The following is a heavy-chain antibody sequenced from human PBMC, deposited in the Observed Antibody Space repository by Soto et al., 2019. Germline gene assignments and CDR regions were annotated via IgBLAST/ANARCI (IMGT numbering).Heavy chain of an antibody. CDR3: ARGDYDILTGYFYYYGMDV. J-gene: IGHJ6*02. CDR2: INPNSGGT. CDR1: GYTFTGYY. V-gene: IGHV1-2*02. D-gene: IGHD3-9*01. Sequence: ASVKVSCKASGYTFTGYYMHWVRQAPGQGLEWMGWINPNSGGTNYAQKFQGRVTMTRDTSISTAYMELSRLRSDDTAVYYCARGDYDILTGYFYYYGMDVWGQGTTLTVSS.